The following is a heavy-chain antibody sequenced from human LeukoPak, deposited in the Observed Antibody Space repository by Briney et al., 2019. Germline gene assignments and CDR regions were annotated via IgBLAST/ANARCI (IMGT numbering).Heavy chain of an antibody. CDR1: GGTFSSYA. D-gene: IGHD3-22*01. Sequence: SVKVSCKASGGTFSSYAISWVRQASGQGLEWMGRIIPILGIANYAQKFQGRVTITADKSTSTAYMELSSLRSEDTAVYYCARAYYYDSGGYYYAPFDYWGQGTLVTVSS. CDR2: IIPILGIA. J-gene: IGHJ4*02. CDR3: ARAYYYDSGGYYYAPFDY. V-gene: IGHV1-69*04.